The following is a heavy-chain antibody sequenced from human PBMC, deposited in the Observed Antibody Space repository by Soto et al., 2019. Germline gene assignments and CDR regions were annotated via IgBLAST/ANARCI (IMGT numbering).Heavy chain of an antibody. V-gene: IGHV2-70*04. Sequence: SGPTLVNPTQTLTLTCTFSGFSLSMYGMRVSWIRQPPGKALERLARIDWDDDKFYSTSLKTRLTISKDTSKKQVVLTMTNMDPVDTATHYCARMQCSDTSCYFVSWGQGTLVTVSS. J-gene: IGHJ4*02. D-gene: IGHD2-2*01. CDR2: IDWDDDK. CDR1: GFSLSMYGMR. CDR3: ARMQCSDTSCYFVS.